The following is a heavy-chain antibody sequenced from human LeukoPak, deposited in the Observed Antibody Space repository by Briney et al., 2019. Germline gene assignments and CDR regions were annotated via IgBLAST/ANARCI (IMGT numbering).Heavy chain of an antibody. CDR2: IYYSGST. D-gene: IGHD4-17*01. Sequence: SSETLSLTCTVSGGSISSYYWSWIRQPPGKGLEWIGYIYYSGSTNYNPSLKSRVTISVDTSKNQFSLELSSVTAADTAVYYCAATPTGPGIFFDYWGQGTLVTVSS. CDR3: AATPTGPGIFFDY. CDR1: GGSISSYY. V-gene: IGHV4-59*01. J-gene: IGHJ4*02.